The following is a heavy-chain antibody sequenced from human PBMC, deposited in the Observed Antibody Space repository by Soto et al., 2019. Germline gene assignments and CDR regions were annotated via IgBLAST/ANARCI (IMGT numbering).Heavy chain of an antibody. J-gene: IGHJ4*02. CDR1: GGTFATFA. CDR3: TRSPHSFYYGSGTYGEDY. Sequence: QVQLVQSGAEVKKPGSSVKVSCKASGGTFATFALSWIRQAPGQGLEWMGGIIPMFGTPIYAQKSQGRITISADDSSNTAYMQLSSLRSEDTAVYFCTRSPHSFYYGSGTYGEDYWGQGTPVTVSS. D-gene: IGHD3-10*01. V-gene: IGHV1-69*01. CDR2: IIPMFGTP.